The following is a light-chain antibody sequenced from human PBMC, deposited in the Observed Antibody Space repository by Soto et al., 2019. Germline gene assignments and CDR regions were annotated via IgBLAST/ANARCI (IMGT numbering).Light chain of an antibody. CDR2: DAS. Sequence: DIQMTQSPSSLSASVGDRVTIACQASQDIVKYLNWYQHKPGKAPELLIYDASNLEPGVPSRFSGSGSGTHFTFTISSLHPEDIATYYCQHYVTLPPTFGQGTKLEIK. J-gene: IGKJ2*01. CDR3: QHYVTLPPT. CDR1: QDIVKY. V-gene: IGKV1-33*01.